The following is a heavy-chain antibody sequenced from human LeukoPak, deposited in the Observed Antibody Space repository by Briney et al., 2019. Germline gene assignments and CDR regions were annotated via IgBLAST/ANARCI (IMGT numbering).Heavy chain of an antibody. CDR1: GFTFSSYW. CDR2: IKQDGSEK. V-gene: IGHV3-7*01. CDR3: ARDAASSVVGFGELFAFDI. D-gene: IGHD3-10*01. J-gene: IGHJ3*02. Sequence: GGSLRLSCAASGFTFSSYWMSWVRQAPGKGLEWVANIKQDGSEKYYVDSVKGRFTISRDNAKNSLYLQMNSLRAEDTAVYYCARDAASSVVGFGELFAFDIWGQGTMVTVSS.